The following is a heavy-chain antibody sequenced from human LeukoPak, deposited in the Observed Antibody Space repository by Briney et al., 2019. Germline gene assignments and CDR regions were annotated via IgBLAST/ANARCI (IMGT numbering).Heavy chain of an antibody. J-gene: IGHJ3*02. CDR2: IYTSGST. Sequence: SETLSFTCTVSGGSISSGSYYWSWIRQPAGKGLEWIGRIYTSGSTNYNPSLKSRVTISVDTSKNQFSLKLSSVTAADTAVYYCARGPPDCSSTSCYAFDAFDIWGQGTMVTVSS. CDR1: GGSISSGSYY. CDR3: ARGPPDCSSTSCYAFDAFDI. V-gene: IGHV4-61*02. D-gene: IGHD2-2*01.